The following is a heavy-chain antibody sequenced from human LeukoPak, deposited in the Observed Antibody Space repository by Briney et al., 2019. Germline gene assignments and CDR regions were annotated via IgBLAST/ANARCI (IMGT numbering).Heavy chain of an antibody. CDR2: IHPNDGSS. CDR1: GYSFASYW. D-gene: IGHD2/OR15-2a*01. V-gene: IGHV5-51*01. J-gene: IGHJ4*02. CDR3: ARHNNWAFDY. Sequence: GESPKISCKASGYSFASYWIGWVRQISGKGLEWMAIIHPNDGSSIYSPSFEGQVTISADKSINTAYLEWSTLKASDTAIYYCARHNNWAFDYWDRGTLLTVSS.